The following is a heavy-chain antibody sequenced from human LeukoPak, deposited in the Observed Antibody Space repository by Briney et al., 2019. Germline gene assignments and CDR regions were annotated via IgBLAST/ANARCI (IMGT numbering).Heavy chain of an antibody. V-gene: IGHV4-59*08. CDR3: ARLFLAAADYYFDY. CDR1: GGSISSYY. J-gene: IGHJ4*02. Sequence: SETLSLTCTVSGGSISSYYWSWIRQPPGKGLEWIGYIYYSGSTNYNPSLKSRVTISVDTSKNQFSLKLSSVTAADTAVYYCARLFLAAADYYFDYWGQGTLVTVSS. CDR2: IYYSGST. D-gene: IGHD6-13*01.